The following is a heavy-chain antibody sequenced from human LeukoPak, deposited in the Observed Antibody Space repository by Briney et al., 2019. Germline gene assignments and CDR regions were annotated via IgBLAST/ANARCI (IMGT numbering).Heavy chain of an antibody. CDR2: MNPNSGDT. J-gene: IGHJ4*02. CDR3: ARGPAGDY. Sequence: ASVKVSCKASGYTFTSYDICWVRQATGQGLEWMGWMNPNSGDTGYAQNFQGRVTMTRDTSISTAYMEPSSLRSDDTAVYYCARGPAGDYWGQGTLVTVSS. V-gene: IGHV1-8*01. CDR1: GYTFTSYD.